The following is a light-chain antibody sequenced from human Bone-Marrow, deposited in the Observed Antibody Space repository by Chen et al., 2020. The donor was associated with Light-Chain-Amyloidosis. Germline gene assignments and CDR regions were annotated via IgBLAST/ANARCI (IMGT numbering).Light chain of an antibody. CDR2: RDT. V-gene: IGLV3-25*03. CDR1: DLPTKY. J-gene: IGLJ2*01. CDR3: QSADSSGTYEVI. Sequence: SYELTQPPSLSVSPGQTARITCSGDDLPTKYAYWYQQKPGQAPVLVIHRDTERPSGISERFSGSSSGTTATLTISGVQAEDEADYHCQSADSSGTYEVIFGGRTKLTVL.